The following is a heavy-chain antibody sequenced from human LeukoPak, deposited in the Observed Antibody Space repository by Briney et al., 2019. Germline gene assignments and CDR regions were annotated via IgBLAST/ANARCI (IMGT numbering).Heavy chain of an antibody. D-gene: IGHD3-22*01. V-gene: IGHV4-59*02. CDR1: DASVRGYY. Sequence: SETLSLTCTVSDASVRGYYWSWIRQPPGKGLEWIGYIHYTGNTDYNPSLTSRVTISVDTSKNQFSLKLSSVTAADTAVYYCTRGSIAYYYMDVWGKGTTVTISS. CDR3: TRGSIAYYYMDV. J-gene: IGHJ6*03. CDR2: IHYTGNT.